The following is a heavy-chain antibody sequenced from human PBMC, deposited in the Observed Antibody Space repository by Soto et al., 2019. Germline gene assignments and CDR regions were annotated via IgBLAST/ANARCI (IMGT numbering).Heavy chain of an antibody. CDR3: AREGGGYCSGGSCSDVELDYYGMDV. CDR2: ISYDGSNK. V-gene: IGHV3-30-3*01. D-gene: IGHD2-15*01. Sequence: TGGSLRLSCAASGFTFSSYAMHWVRQAPGKGLEWVAVISYDGSNKYYADSVKGRFTISRDNSKNTLYLQMNSLRAEDTAVYYCAREGGGYCSGGSCSDVELDYYGMDVWGQGTTVTVSS. CDR1: GFTFSSYA. J-gene: IGHJ6*02.